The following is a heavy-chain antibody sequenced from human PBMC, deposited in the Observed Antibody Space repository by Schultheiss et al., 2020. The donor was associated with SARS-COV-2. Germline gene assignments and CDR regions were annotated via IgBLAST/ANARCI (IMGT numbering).Heavy chain of an antibody. CDR1: GFTFSDYY. CDR2: ISSSGSTI. Sequence: GESLKISCAASGFTFSDYYMSWIRQAPGKGLEWVSYISSSGSTIYNADSVKGRFTISRDNAKNSLYLQMDSLRAEDTAVYHCANHQRLDYLLDVWGQGTTVTVSS. CDR3: ANHQRLDYLLDV. V-gene: IGHV3-11*01. D-gene: IGHD6-19*01. J-gene: IGHJ6*02.